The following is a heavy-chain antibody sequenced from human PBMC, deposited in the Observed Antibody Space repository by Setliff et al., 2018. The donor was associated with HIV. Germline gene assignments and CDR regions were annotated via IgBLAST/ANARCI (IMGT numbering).Heavy chain of an antibody. CDR2: FDPEDSET. V-gene: IGHV1-24*01. CDR3: ATIRAYYYDSSGQEYFQY. D-gene: IGHD3-22*01. Sequence: ASVKVSCKVSGYSLTDLSIHWVRQAPGKGLEWMGGFDPEDSETVYAQKLQGRVTMTEDTSTDTAYMELSSLRSEDTAMYYCATIRAYYYDSSGQEYFQYWGHGTLVTVSS. CDR1: GYSLTDLS. J-gene: IGHJ1*01.